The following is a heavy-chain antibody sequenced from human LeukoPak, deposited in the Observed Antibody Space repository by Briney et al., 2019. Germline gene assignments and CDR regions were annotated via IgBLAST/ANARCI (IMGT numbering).Heavy chain of an antibody. D-gene: IGHD6-19*01. J-gene: IGHJ5*02. Sequence: PGGSLRLSCAASGFTFSSYSMNWVRQAPGKGLEWVSYISSSSSTIYYADSVKGRFTISRDNAKNSLYLQMNSLRAEDTAVYYCARDRVAVAGNWFDPWGQGTLVTVSP. V-gene: IGHV3-48*01. CDR1: GFTFSSYS. CDR2: ISSSSSTI. CDR3: ARDRVAVAGNWFDP.